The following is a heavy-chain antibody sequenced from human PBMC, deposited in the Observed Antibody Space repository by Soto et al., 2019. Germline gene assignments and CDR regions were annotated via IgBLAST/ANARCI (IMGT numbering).Heavy chain of an antibody. CDR2: IIPIFGTA. J-gene: IGHJ5*02. CDR1: GGTFSSYA. D-gene: IGHD3-10*01. V-gene: IGHV1-69*13. Sequence: GASVKVSCKASGGTFSSYAISWVRQAPGQGLEWMGGIIPIFGTANYAQKFQGRVTITADESTSTAYMELSSLRSEDTAVYYCARGFGELAHNWFDPWGQGTLVTVSS. CDR3: ARGFGELAHNWFDP.